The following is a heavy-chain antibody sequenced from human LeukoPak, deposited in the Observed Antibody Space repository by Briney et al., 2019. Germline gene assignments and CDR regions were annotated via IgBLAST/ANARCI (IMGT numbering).Heavy chain of an antibody. D-gene: IGHD3-10*01. CDR2: ISGSGGRS. CDR1: GFTFSSYG. J-gene: IGHJ4*02. V-gene: IGHV3-23*01. CDR3: AKEYYYGSGRIKGTF. Sequence: PGRSLRLSCAASGFTFSSYGMSWVRQAPGKGLEWVSVISGSGGRSYSADSAKGRFTISRDNSKNTLYLQMNSLRAEDTAVYYCAKEYYYGSGRIKGTFWGQGTLVTVSS.